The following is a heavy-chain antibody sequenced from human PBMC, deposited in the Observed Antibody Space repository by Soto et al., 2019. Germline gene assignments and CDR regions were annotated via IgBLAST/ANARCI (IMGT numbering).Heavy chain of an antibody. CDR2: IYYSGST. CDR1: GGSIINYC. D-gene: IGHD6-19*01. V-gene: IGHV4-59*08. CDR3: ARQVAVAGTFAFDI. Sequence: SETLSLTCTVSGGSIINYCWSWIRQPPGKGLEWIGYIYYSGSTNYNPSLKSRVTISVDTSKNQFSLKLSSVTAADTAVYYCARQVAVAGTFAFDIWGHGTMVTVSS. J-gene: IGHJ3*02.